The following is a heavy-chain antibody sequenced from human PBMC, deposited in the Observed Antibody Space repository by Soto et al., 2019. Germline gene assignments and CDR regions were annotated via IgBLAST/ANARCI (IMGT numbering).Heavy chain of an antibody. CDR1: GFTFSSYW. J-gene: IGHJ3*02. D-gene: IGHD3-9*01. CDR2: IKQDGSEK. CDR3: ARGIERYFDWLLDDAFDI. V-gene: IGHV3-7*01. Sequence: EVQLLESGGGLVQPGGSLRLSCAASGFTFSSYWMSWVRQAPGKGLEWVANIKQDGSEKYYVDSVKGRFTISRDNAKNSLYLQMNSLRAEDTAVYYCARGIERYFDWLLDDAFDIWGQGTMVTVSS.